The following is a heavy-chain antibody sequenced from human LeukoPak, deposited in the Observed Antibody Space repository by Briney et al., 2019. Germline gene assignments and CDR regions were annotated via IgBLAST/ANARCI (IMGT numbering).Heavy chain of an antibody. D-gene: IGHD3-3*01. CDR1: GYSFTSYW. CDR3: ARGVYYDFWSGYPVDI. CDR2: IYPGDSDT. J-gene: IGHJ3*02. Sequence: GEPLKISCKGSGYSFTSYWIGWVRQMPGKGLEWMGIIYPGDSDTRYSPSFQGQVTISADKSISTAYLQWSSLKASDTAMYYCARGVYYDFWSGYPVDIWGQGTMVTVSS. V-gene: IGHV5-51*01.